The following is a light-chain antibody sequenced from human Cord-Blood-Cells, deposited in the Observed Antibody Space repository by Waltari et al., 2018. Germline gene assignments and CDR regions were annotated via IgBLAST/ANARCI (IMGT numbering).Light chain of an antibody. CDR3: QSADSSGWV. CDR1: ALPKQY. CDR2: KDS. V-gene: IGLV3-25*03. J-gene: IGLJ3*02. Sequence: SYELTQPPSVSVSPGQTARITCSGDALPKQYANWYQQKPGQAPVLVIYKDSGRPSGIPERFSGSSSGTTVTLTISGVQAEDEADYYCQSADSSGWVFGGGTKLTVL.